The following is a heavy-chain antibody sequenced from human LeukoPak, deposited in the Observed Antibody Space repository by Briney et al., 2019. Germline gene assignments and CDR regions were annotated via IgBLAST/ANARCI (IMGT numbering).Heavy chain of an antibody. V-gene: IGHV3-30*18. CDR3: AKGGPAAAGTLLDY. CDR1: GFTFSSYG. D-gene: IGHD6-13*01. Sequence: GGSLRLSCAASGFTFSSYGMHWVRQAPGKGLEWVAVISYDGSNKYYADSVKGRFTISRDNSKNTLYLQMNSLRAEDTAVYYCAKGGPAAAGTLLDYWGQGTLVTVSS. CDR2: ISYDGSNK. J-gene: IGHJ4*02.